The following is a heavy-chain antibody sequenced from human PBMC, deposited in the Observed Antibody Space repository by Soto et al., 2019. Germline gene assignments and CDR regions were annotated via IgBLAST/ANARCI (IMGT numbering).Heavy chain of an antibody. CDR3: AREAGYSYGYVFDY. V-gene: IGHV1-69*09. J-gene: IGHJ4*02. D-gene: IGHD5-18*01. CDR2: IIPVLGVG. Sequence: QAQLVQSGAEVKKPGSSVKVSCTASGGTFDNHAISWVRQVPGQGLEWMGGIIPVLGVGDNAQKFQGRVTITADTSTNTAYMELSSLRSEDTAHYYCAREAGYSYGYVFDYWGQGTLVIVSS. CDR1: GGTFDNHA.